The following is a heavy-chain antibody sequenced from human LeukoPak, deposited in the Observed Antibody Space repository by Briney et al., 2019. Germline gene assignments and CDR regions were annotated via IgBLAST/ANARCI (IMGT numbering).Heavy chain of an antibody. D-gene: IGHD3-16*01. Sequence: SETLSLTCTVSGGSISSSSYYWGWIRQPPGKGLEWIGSIYYSGSTYYNPSLKSRVTISVDTSKNQFSLKLSSVTAADTAVYYCARETPLGYFDLWGRGTLVTVSS. V-gene: IGHV4-39*07. CDR3: ARETPLGYFDL. CDR1: GGSISSSSYY. J-gene: IGHJ2*01. CDR2: IYYSGST.